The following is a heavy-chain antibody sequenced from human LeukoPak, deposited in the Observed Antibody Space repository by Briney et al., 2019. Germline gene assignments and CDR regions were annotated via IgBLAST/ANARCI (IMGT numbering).Heavy chain of an antibody. J-gene: IGHJ6*03. V-gene: IGHV3-30*02. CDR2: XXDDGSXK. D-gene: IGHD6-13*01. CDR3: AKDAGTSTWTFYFYMDV. CDR1: GFSFSNYG. Sequence: RGSLRLSCATSGFSFSNYGXXXXRXAPGPGXXXXXXXXDDGSXKYYAASLKGRXXXXXDNSKNTMYLQMDSLRPEDTAIYYCAKDAGTSTWTFYFYMDVWGKGTTVTVSS.